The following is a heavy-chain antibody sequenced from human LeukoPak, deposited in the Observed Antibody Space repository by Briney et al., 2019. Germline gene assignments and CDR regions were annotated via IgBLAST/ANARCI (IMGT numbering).Heavy chain of an antibody. CDR2: FDPEDGEA. D-gene: IGHD1-26*01. CDR3: ATVVGAKYYFDY. J-gene: IGHJ4*02. V-gene: IGHV1-24*01. Sequence: ASVKVSCKVSGYTLTELSMHWVRQAPGKGREWVGGFDPEDGEAIYAQKFQGRVTMTEDTSTDTAYMELSSLRSEDTAVYYCATVVGAKYYFDYWGQGTLVTVSS. CDR1: GYTLTELS.